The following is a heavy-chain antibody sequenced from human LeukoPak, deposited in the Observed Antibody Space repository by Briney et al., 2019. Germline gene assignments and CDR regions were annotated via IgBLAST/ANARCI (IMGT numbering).Heavy chain of an antibody. V-gene: IGHV3-66*01. CDR1: GFTVSSNY. Sequence: GSLRLSCAASGFTVSSNYMSWVRQAPGKGLEWVSVIYSGGSTYYADSVKGRFTISRDNSKNTLYLQMNSLRAEDTAVYYCARGIPGYFGTSGYYYEYWGQGTLVTVSS. CDR2: IYSGGST. D-gene: IGHD3-22*01. CDR3: ARGIPGYFGTSGYYYEY. J-gene: IGHJ4*02.